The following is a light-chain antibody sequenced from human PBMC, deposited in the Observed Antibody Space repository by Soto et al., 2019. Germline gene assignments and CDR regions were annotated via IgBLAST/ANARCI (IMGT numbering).Light chain of an antibody. CDR3: QHYHSYSEA. J-gene: IGKJ1*01. CDR2: KAS. CDR1: QTISSW. V-gene: IGKV1-5*03. Sequence: DIQMTQSPSTLSGSVGDRVTITCRASQTISSWLAWYQQKPGKAPKLLIYKASTLKSGVPSRFSGSGSGTEFTLTISSLQPDDFATDYCQHYHSYSEAFGQGTK.